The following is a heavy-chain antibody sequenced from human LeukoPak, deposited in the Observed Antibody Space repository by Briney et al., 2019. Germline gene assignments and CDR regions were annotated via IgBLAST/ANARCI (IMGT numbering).Heavy chain of an antibody. CDR1: GYTFTSYY. V-gene: IGHV1-46*01. J-gene: IGHJ3*02. Sequence: ASVKVSCKASGYTFTSYYMHWVRQAPGQGLEWMGIINPSGGSTSYAQKFQGRVTMTRDMSTSTVYMKLSSLRSEDTAVYYCARVRDGYNDAYDIWGQGTMVTVTS. CDR3: ARVRDGYNDAYDI. CDR2: INPSGGST. D-gene: IGHD5-24*01.